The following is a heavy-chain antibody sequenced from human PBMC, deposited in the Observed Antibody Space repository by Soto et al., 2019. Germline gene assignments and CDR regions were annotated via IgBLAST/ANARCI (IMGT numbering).Heavy chain of an antibody. Sequence: LQLVESGGASVQRGGSLRIYCAASGFSISKNYMAWFRQGPGKGLEWVSVLYSGGNKYYADSVKGRFTISRDNLENTLFLQMNSLRAEDTGLYYGARGGDFTGIFRQDSFDVWGQGTMVTVSS. CDR1: GFSISKNY. V-gene: IGHV3-66*01. CDR3: ARGGDFTGIFRQDSFDV. CDR2: LYSGGNK. D-gene: IGHD2-8*02. J-gene: IGHJ3*01.